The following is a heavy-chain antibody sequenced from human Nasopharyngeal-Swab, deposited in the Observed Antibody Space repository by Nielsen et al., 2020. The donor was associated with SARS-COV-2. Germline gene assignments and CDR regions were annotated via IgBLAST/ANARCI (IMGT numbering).Heavy chain of an antibody. V-gene: IGHV3-23*01. CDR3: ARDTGGPPNYFDP. J-gene: IGHJ5*02. Sequence: GGSLRLSCAASGFTFSKFAMSWVRKAPGKGLEWVSVISGGSDSTYYTDSVRGRFTISRDNSKNTLNLQMNNLRAEDTAIYYCARDTGGPPNYFDPWGQGTLVTVSS. D-gene: IGHD1-7*01. CDR2: ISGGSDST. CDR1: GFTFSKFA.